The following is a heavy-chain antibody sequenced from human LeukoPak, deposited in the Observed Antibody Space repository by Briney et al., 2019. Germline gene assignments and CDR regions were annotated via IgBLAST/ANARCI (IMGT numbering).Heavy chain of an antibody. CDR1: GGSISGAY. D-gene: IGHD3-10*01. V-gene: IGHV4-4*07. CDR3: ARDTGYFGSGGFDY. Sequence: KASETLSLTCTVSGGSISGAYWSWLRQPAGKGLECIGRIHTSGSTKYNPSLKSRISMSVDTSEHQISLKLSSITAADTAVYYCARDTGYFGSGGFDYWGQGTLVTVSS. CDR2: IHTSGST. J-gene: IGHJ4*02.